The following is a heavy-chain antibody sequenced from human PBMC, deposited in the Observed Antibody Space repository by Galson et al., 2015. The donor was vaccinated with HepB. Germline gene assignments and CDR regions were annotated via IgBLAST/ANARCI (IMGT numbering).Heavy chain of an antibody. V-gene: IGHV3-23*01. CDR2: ISYSGGST. Sequence: SLRLSCAASGFTFSSYAMTWLRQAPGKGLEWVSGISYSGGSTYYADSVKGRFTISRDNAKNSLYLQMNSLRAEDTAVYYCARASNEPVLFDYWGQGTLVTVSS. J-gene: IGHJ4*02. CDR1: GFTFSSYA. D-gene: IGHD1-1*01. CDR3: ARASNEPVLFDY.